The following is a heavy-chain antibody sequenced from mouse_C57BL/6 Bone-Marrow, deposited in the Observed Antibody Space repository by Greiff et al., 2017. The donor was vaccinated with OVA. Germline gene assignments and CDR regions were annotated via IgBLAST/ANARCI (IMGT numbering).Heavy chain of an antibody. Sequence: VQLQQSGPELVKPGASVKISCKASGYTFTDYYMNWVKQSHGKSLEWIGDINPNNGGTSYNQKFKGKATLTVDKSSSTAYMELRSLTSEDSAVYYCAREGAYYSKNYFDYWGQGTTLTVSS. J-gene: IGHJ2*01. D-gene: IGHD2-5*01. CDR1: GYTFTDYY. CDR3: AREGAYYSKNYFDY. CDR2: INPNNGGT. V-gene: IGHV1-26*01.